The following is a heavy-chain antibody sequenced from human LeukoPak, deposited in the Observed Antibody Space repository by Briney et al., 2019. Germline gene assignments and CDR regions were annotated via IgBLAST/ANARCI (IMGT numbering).Heavy chain of an antibody. D-gene: IGHD1-26*01. Sequence: SVTVSCKASGGTFSSYAISWVRQAPGQGLEWMGGIIPIFGTANYAQKFQGRVTITADESTSTAYMELSSLRSEDTAVYYCARERESGSYHFDYWGQGTLVTVSS. CDR2: IIPIFGTA. V-gene: IGHV1-69*13. J-gene: IGHJ4*02. CDR3: ARERESGSYHFDY. CDR1: GGTFSSYA.